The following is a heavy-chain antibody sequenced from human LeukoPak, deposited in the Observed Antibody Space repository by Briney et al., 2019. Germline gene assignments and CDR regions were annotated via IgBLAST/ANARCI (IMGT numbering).Heavy chain of an antibody. CDR1: GFTFSSYW. J-gene: IGHJ4*02. V-gene: IGHV3-74*01. CDR2: INTDGSST. D-gene: IGHD6-19*01. Sequence: GGSLRLSCAASGFTFSSYWMHWVRQAPGKGLEWVSRINTDGSSTDYADSVKGRFTISRDNAKNTLYLQMNSLRVEDTAVYYCARLKGCWGQGTLVTVSS. CDR3: ARLKGC.